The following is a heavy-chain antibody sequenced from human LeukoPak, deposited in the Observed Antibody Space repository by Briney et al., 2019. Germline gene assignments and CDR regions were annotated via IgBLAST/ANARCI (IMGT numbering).Heavy chain of an antibody. D-gene: IGHD3-22*01. CDR2: ISSSGSTI. Sequence: GGSLRLSCAASGFTFSSYEMKWVRHAPGKGLEWVSYISSSGSTIYYADSVKGRFTISRDNAKNSLYLQMNSLRAEDTAVYYCARARSAYYYDIRFGAFDIWGQPTMVTVSS. V-gene: IGHV3-48*03. J-gene: IGHJ3*02. CDR3: ARARSAYYYDIRFGAFDI. CDR1: GFTFSSYE.